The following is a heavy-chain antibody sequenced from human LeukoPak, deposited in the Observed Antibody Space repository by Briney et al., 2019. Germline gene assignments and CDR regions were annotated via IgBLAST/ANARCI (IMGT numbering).Heavy chain of an antibody. CDR3: ARGGAGEVVPGAPLSPSIMDV. J-gene: IGHJ6*02. V-gene: IGHV4-34*01. Sequence: SETLSLTCAVYGGSFSGYYWSWIRQPPGKGLEWIGEINHSGSTNYNPSLKSRVTISVDTPKNQISLKLSSVTAADTAVYYCARGGAGEVVPGAPLSPSIMDVWGQGTTVTVSS. CDR2: INHSGST. CDR1: GGSFSGYY. D-gene: IGHD2-2*01.